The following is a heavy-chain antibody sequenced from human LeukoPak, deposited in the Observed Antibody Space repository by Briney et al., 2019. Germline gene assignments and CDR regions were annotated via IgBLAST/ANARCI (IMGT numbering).Heavy chain of an antibody. CDR2: IYTSGST. CDR3: ARGVVPAAPFSY. CDR1: GGSISSGSYY. V-gene: IGHV4-61*02. J-gene: IGHJ4*02. Sequence: SQTLSLTCTVSGGSISSGSYYWSWIRQPAGKGLEWIGRIYTSGSTNYNPSLKSRDTISVDTSKNQFSLKLSSVTAADTAVYYCARGVVPAAPFSYWGQGTLVTVSS. D-gene: IGHD2-2*01.